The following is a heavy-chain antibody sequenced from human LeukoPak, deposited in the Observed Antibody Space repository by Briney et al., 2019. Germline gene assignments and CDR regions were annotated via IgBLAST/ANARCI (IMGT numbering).Heavy chain of an antibody. CDR1: GFTFSSYA. J-gene: IGHJ4*02. CDR2: ISGSGGST. D-gene: IGHD3-3*01. Sequence: GGSLRLSCAASGFTFSSYAMSWVRQAPGKGLEWVSAISGSGGSTYYADSVKGRFTISRDNSKNTLYLQMNSLRAEDTAVYYCARQTYYDFWSGYYTNYFDYWGQGTLVTVSS. CDR3: ARQTYYDFWSGYYTNYFDY. V-gene: IGHV3-23*01.